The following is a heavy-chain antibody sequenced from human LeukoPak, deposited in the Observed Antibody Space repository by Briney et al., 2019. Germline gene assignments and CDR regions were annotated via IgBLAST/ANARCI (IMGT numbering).Heavy chain of an antibody. CDR2: IRGSGVGT. D-gene: IGHD5-18*01. Sequence: GGSLRLSCVASGFTFSTYAMSWVRQAPGKGLEWVSSIRGSGVGTHYADSVKGRFTISRDNSKNTLYLQMNSLRAEDTAVYYRAKGVTAMVTDWFDPWGQGTLVTVSS. J-gene: IGHJ5*02. CDR3: AKGVTAMVTDWFDP. CDR1: GFTFSTYA. V-gene: IGHV3-23*01.